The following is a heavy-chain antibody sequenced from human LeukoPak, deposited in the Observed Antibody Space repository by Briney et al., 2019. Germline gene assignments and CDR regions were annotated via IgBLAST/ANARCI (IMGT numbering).Heavy chain of an antibody. CDR2: VKGDGSFT. CDR1: GFTFSSYG. CDR3: VRDGDDFNFDY. Sequence: GRSLRLSCAASGFTFSSYGMHWVRQAPGKGLVWVSRVKGDGSFTNYADSVYGRFTISRDNAKNTLYLHMHSLRVEDTAVYYCVRDGDDFNFDYWGQGSLVTVSS. V-gene: IGHV3-74*01. J-gene: IGHJ4*02. D-gene: IGHD5-24*01.